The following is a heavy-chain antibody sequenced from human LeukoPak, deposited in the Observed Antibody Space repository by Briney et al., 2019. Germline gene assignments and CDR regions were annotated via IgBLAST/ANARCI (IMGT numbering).Heavy chain of an antibody. J-gene: IGHJ4*02. CDR3: ARARDLYTSFDY. CDR2: VSAYNGNT. D-gene: IGHD3-16*01. Sequence: ASVRVSCKASGYTFTSFGISWVRQAPGQGLEWVGWVSAYNGNTNYAQKLQGRVAMTTDTSTTTAYMELRSLRSDDTAVYYCARARDLYTSFDYWGQGTLVTVSS. CDR1: GYTFTSFG. V-gene: IGHV1-18*01.